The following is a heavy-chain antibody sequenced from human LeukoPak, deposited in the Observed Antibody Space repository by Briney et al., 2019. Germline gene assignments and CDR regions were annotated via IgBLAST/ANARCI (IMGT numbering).Heavy chain of an antibody. J-gene: IGHJ4*02. CDR1: GFTFDDYA. Sequence: GGSLRLSCAASGFTFDDYAMHWVRQAPGKGLEWVSGISWNSGSIGYANSVKGRFTISRDNAKNSLYLQMNSLRAEDTALYYCAKDIGYGSGGFDYWGQGTLVTVSS. D-gene: IGHD3-10*01. CDR2: ISWNSGSI. CDR3: AKDIGYGSGGFDY. V-gene: IGHV3-9*01.